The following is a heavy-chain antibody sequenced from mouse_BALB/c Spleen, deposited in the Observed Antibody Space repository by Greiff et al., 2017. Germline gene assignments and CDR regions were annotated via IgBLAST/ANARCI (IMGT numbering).Heavy chain of an antibody. CDR2: ISDGGSYT. Sequence: EVHLVESGGGLVKPGGSLKLSCAASGFTFSDYYMYWVRQTPEKRLEWVATISDGGSYTYYPDSVKGRFTISRDNAKNNLYLQMSSLKSEDTAMYYCARYGYAYAMDYWGQGTSVTVSS. D-gene: IGHD2-2*01. CDR3: ARYGYAYAMDY. J-gene: IGHJ4*01. V-gene: IGHV5-4*02. CDR1: GFTFSDYY.